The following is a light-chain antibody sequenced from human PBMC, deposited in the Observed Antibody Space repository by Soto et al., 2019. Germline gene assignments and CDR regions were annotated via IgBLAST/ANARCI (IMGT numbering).Light chain of an antibody. Sequence: EIVLTQSPATLSLSPGERATLSCRASQSVSRYLAWYQQKPGQAPRLLIYDASKRATGIPARFSASGSGADFTLTINSPEPEDFAVYYCQQRSDWPLTFGGGTKVEIK. CDR3: QQRSDWPLT. CDR2: DAS. V-gene: IGKV3-11*01. CDR1: QSVSRY. J-gene: IGKJ4*01.